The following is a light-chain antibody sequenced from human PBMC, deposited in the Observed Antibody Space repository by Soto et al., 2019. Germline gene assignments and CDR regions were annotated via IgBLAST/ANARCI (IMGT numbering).Light chain of an antibody. Sequence: QSALTQPASVSGSPGQSITISCTGTSSDVGTYNYVSWYQQHPGKAPKLIISEVRNRPSGVSDRFSGSKSGNTASLTISGLQAEDEADYYCNSYTSSSTYVIFGGGTKLTVL. CDR3: NSYTSSSTYVI. CDR1: SSDVGTYNY. CDR2: EVR. J-gene: IGLJ2*01. V-gene: IGLV2-14*03.